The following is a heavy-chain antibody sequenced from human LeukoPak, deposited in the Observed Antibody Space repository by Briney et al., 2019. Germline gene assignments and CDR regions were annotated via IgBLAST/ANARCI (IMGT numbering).Heavy chain of an antibody. V-gene: IGHV3-23*01. J-gene: IGHJ1*01. CDR3: AIMHGYYDGSGYWVQ. D-gene: IGHD3-22*01. CDR1: GFTFGSYG. CDR2: ITPNADRT. Sequence: GGSLRLSCAASGFTFGSYGMSWVRQAPGKGLEWVSFITPNADRTFYGDSVEGRFTISRDNPRNTLYMQMNSLRDEDTALYYCAIMHGYYDGSGYWVQWGQGTLVTVSS.